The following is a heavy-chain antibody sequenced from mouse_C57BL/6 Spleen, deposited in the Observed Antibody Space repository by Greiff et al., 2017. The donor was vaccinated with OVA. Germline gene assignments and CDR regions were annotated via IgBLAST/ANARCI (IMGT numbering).Heavy chain of an antibody. D-gene: IGHD2-4*01. CDR3: ASIYYDYDALYFDY. CDR2: INYDGSST. J-gene: IGHJ2*01. Sequence: EVQLVESEGGLVQPGSSMKLSCTASGFTFSDYYMAWVRQVPEKGLEWVANINYDGSSTYYLDPLKSRFIISRDNAKNILYLQMSSLKSEDTATYYCASIYYDYDALYFDYWGQGTTLTVSS. V-gene: IGHV5-16*01. CDR1: GFTFSDYY.